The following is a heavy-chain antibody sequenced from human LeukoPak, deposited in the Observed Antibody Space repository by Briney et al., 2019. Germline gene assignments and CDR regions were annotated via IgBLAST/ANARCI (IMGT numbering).Heavy chain of an antibody. D-gene: IGHD3-3*01. CDR1: GFTFSSYS. Sequence: GGSLRLSCAASGFTFSSYSMNWVRQAPGKGLEWVSSISSSSSYIYYADSVKGRFTISRDNAKNSLYLQMNSLRAEDTAVYYCARDNMGYYDFWSGPHFWFDPWGQGTLVTVSS. CDR2: ISSSSSYI. V-gene: IGHV3-21*01. CDR3: ARDNMGYYDFWSGPHFWFDP. J-gene: IGHJ5*02.